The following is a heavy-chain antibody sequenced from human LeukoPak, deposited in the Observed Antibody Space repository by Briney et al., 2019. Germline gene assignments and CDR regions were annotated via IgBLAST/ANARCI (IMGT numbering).Heavy chain of an antibody. CDR3: AKDANSYSGYDFYFDY. V-gene: IGHV3-23*01. D-gene: IGHD5-12*01. CDR1: GFTFSSYA. Sequence: GGSLRLSCAASGFTFSSYAMSWVRQAPGQGLEWVSAISGSGGSTYYADSVKGRFTISRDNSKNTLYLQMNSLRAEDTAVYYCAKDANSYSGYDFYFDYWGQGTLVTVSS. CDR2: ISGSGGST. J-gene: IGHJ4*02.